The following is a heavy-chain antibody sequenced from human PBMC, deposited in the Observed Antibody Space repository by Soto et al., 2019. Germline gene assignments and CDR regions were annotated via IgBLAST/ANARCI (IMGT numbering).Heavy chain of an antibody. CDR1: GFTINNYG. CDR2: VSKSDYT. D-gene: IGHD2-2*01. CDR3: AREDSIIIPAVSDF. Sequence: PGGSLRLSCVVSGFTINNYGINWVRQAPGKGLEWVSTVSKSDYTYYSDSVKGRFTISRDNAKNTVSLQTNTLRAEDTAVYYCAREDSIIIPAVSDFWGQGTLVTVSS. J-gene: IGHJ4*02. V-gene: IGHV3-21*04.